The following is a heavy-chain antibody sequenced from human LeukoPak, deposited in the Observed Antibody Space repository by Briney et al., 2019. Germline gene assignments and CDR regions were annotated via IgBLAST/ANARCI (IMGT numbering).Heavy chain of an antibody. CDR1: GFTFSNYW. CDR3: ARDQSYQQLVRYYYGMDV. V-gene: IGHV3-21*01. CDR2: ISSSSSYI. J-gene: IGHJ6*02. D-gene: IGHD6-13*01. Sequence: GGSLRLSCAASGFTFSNYWMSWVRQAPGKGLEWVSSISSSSSYIYYADSVKGRFTISRDNAKNSLYLQTNSLRAEDTAVYYCARDQSYQQLVRYYYGMDVWGQGTTVTVSS.